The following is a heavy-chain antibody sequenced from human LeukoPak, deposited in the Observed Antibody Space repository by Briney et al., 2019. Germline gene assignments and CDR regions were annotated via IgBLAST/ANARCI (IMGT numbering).Heavy chain of an antibody. CDR2: IYHSGGT. CDR3: ARVPAAGMEFHYGMDV. V-gene: IGHV4-59*01. CDR1: GGSIGTYY. Sequence: PSETLSLTCTVSGGSIGTYYWSWFRQPPGKGLEWIGYIYHSGGTNYNPSLTSRVTISVDTSKNQFFLKLTSVTAADTAVYYCARVPAAGMEFHYGMDVWGQGTTVFVSS. D-gene: IGHD6-13*01. J-gene: IGHJ6*02.